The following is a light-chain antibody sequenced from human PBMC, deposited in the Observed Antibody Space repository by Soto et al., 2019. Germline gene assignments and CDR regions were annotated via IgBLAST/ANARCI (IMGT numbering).Light chain of an antibody. V-gene: IGKV3-15*01. J-gene: IGKJ1*01. CDR1: QSVNSN. CDR3: QHYNTWPWT. CDR2: GAS. Sequence: ETVMTQSPATLSVSPGERSTLSCWASQSVNSNLAWYQQKLGQXPRXXIYGASTRATGIPARFSGIGSETEFILTISSLQSEDSATYYCQHYNTWPWTFGQGTKVDIK.